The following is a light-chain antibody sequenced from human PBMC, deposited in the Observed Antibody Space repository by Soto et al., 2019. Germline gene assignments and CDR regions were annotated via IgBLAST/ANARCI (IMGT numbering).Light chain of an antibody. Sequence: EIQMTQSPSSLSASAGDRVTISCRASQSISSYLNWYQQKPGKAPRLLIYAASTMHSGVPERFSGSGSGTDFTLTISSLQPDDFATYYCQQSNGSPVTFGQGTRLEIK. CDR3: QQSNGSPVT. V-gene: IGKV1-39*01. J-gene: IGKJ5*01. CDR1: QSISSY. CDR2: AAS.